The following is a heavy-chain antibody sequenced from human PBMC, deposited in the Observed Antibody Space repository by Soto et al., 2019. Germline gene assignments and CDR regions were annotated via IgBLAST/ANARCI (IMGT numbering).Heavy chain of an antibody. D-gene: IGHD6-6*01. CDR3: AKELGQLVPNRFDP. J-gene: IGHJ5*02. V-gene: IGHV3-23*01. Sequence: QPGGSLRLSCVASGFTFRNYDMSWVRQAPGRGLEWVSGITDRGGSKYYADSVQGRFTVSRDNSKNTLYLQMHSLSDDDTAIYYCAKELGQLVPNRFDPWGQGTLVTVSS. CDR1: GFTFRNYD. CDR2: ITDRGGSK.